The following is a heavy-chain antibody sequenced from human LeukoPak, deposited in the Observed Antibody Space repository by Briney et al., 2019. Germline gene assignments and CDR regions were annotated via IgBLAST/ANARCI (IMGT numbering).Heavy chain of an antibody. CDR1: GGSFSGYY. V-gene: IGHV4-34*01. Sequence: SETLSLTCAVYGGSFSGYYWSWIRQPPGKGLEWIGEINHSGSTNYNPSLKSRVTISVDTSKNQFSLKLSSVTAADTAVYYCARLWGYYDFWSGYYMREGWFDPWGQGTLVTVSS. J-gene: IGHJ5*02. CDR3: ARLWGYYDFWSGYYMREGWFDP. D-gene: IGHD3-3*01. CDR2: INHSGST.